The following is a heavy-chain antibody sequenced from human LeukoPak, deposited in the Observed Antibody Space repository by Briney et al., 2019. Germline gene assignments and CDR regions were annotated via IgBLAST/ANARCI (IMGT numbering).Heavy chain of an antibody. J-gene: IGHJ3*02. CDR1: GFTFSSNY. D-gene: IGHD1-26*01. CDR3: ARDLWGVGFDI. Sequence: PGGSLRLSCAASGFTFSSNYMSWVRQAPGKGLEWVSLIYSGSRIYYADSVNGILTISRENTKHTMYLKMNRLRAEDTAVYYCARDLWGVGFDIWGPGKLVTVSS. V-gene: IGHV3-66*01. CDR2: IYSGSRI.